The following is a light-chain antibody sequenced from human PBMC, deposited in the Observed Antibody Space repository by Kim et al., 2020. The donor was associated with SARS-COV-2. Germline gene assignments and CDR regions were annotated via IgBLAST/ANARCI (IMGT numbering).Light chain of an antibody. CDR2: KDN. V-gene: IGLV3-25*03. CDR1: TVPGKR. Sequence: SGGDTARVTCSGDTVPGKRTYWYQQKSGQAPRLVIDKDNERPAGIPGRFSGSSSGTTVTLTSSGVQAEDDADYYCQSADGSGTYVFGTGTKVTVL. CDR3: QSADGSGTYV. J-gene: IGLJ1*01.